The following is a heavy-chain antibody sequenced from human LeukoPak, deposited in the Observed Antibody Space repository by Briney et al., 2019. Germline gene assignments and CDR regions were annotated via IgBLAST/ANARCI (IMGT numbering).Heavy chain of an antibody. CDR3: AKVASFYCGGDCYDY. CDR2: IRYDGSNK. CDR1: GFTFSSYG. Sequence: GGSLRLSCGASGFTFSSYGMHWVRQAPGKGLEWVAFIRYDGSNKYYADSVKGRFTVSRDNSKNTLYLQMNSLRAEDTAVYYCAKVASFYCGGDCYDYWGQGTLVIVSP. D-gene: IGHD2-21*01. V-gene: IGHV3-30*02. J-gene: IGHJ4*02.